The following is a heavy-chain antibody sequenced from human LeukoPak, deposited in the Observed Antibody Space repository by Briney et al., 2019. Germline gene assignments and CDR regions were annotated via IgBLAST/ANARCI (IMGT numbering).Heavy chain of an antibody. CDR2: MNPNSGNT. D-gene: IGHD6-13*01. CDR3: ASTIAAAGYYYGMDV. V-gene: IGHV1-8*01. Sequence: ASVKVSCKASGYTFTSYDINWVRQATGQGLEWMGWMNPNSGNTGYAQKFQGRVTMTRNTSISTAYMELSSLRSEDTAVYYCASTIAAAGYYYGMDVWGQGTTVTVSS. CDR1: GYTFTSYD. J-gene: IGHJ6*02.